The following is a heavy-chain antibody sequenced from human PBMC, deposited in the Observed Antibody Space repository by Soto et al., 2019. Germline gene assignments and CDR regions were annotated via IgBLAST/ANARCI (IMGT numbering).Heavy chain of an antibody. CDR2: ISWDGGST. CDR3: AKDSSSAPFGMAV. V-gene: IGHV3-43*01. CDR1: GFTFDDYT. D-gene: IGHD6-13*01. J-gene: IGHJ6*02. Sequence: PGGSLRLSCAASGFTFDDYTMHWVRQAPGKGLEWVSLISWDGGSTYYADSVKGRFTISRDNSKNSLYLQMNSLRTEDTALYYCAKDSSSAPFGMAVWVQGTTVTVSS.